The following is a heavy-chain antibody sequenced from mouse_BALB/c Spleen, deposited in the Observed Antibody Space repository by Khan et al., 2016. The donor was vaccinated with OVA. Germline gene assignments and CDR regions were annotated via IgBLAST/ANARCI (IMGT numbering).Heavy chain of an antibody. CDR3: ARGNYYGYYCDY. J-gene: IGHJ2*02. V-gene: IGHV3-2*02. CDR2: ISYSGST. CDR1: GYSITSNYA. D-gene: IGHD1-1*01. Sequence: EVQLQESGPGLVKPSQSLSLTCTVTGYSITSNYAWNWIRQFPGNKLEWMGYISYSGSTTYNPSLKSRISITRDTSKNQFFLQLKSVTTEDTATYYCARGNYYGYYCDYWGKGTSRTVSS.